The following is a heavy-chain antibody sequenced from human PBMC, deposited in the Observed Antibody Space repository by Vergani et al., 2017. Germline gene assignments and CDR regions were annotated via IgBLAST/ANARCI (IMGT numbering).Heavy chain of an antibody. CDR1: GYTFTSYD. Sequence: QVQLVQSGAEVKKPGASVKVSCKASGYTFTSYDINWVRQATGQGLEWMGWMNPNSGNTGYAQKFQGRVTMTEDTSTDTAYMELSSLRSEDTAVYYCATSGIAARRVFLSDWGQGTLVTVSS. V-gene: IGHV1-8*01. D-gene: IGHD6-6*01. CDR2: MNPNSGNT. J-gene: IGHJ4*02. CDR3: ATSGIAARRVFLSD.